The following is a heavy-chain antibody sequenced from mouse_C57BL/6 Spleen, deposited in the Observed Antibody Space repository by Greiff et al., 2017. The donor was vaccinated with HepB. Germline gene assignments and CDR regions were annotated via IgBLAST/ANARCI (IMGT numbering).Heavy chain of an antibody. CDR2: IYPRDGST. D-gene: IGHD3-3*01. CDR1: GYTFTSYD. V-gene: IGHV1-85*01. CDR3: ARGAGRYFDV. J-gene: IGHJ1*03. Sequence: VQLQQSGPELVKPGASVKLSCKASGYTFTSYDINWVKQRPGQGLEWFGWIYPRDGSTKYNEKFKGKATLTVDTSSSTASMELHSLTSEDSAVYFCARGAGRYFDVWGTGTTVTVSS.